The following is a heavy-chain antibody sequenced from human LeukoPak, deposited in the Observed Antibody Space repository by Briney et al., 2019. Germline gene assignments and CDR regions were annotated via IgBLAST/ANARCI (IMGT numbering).Heavy chain of an antibody. CDR3: AREDSSSWSMRSFDY. CDR2: ISGSGSTI. D-gene: IGHD6-13*01. J-gene: IGHJ4*02. Sequence: GGSLRLSCAASGFTFSDYYMSRIRQAPGKGLEWISYISGSGSTIYHADPVKGRFTISRDNAKNSLYLQMNSLRAEDTAVYYCAREDSSSWSMRSFDYWGQGTLVTVSS. V-gene: IGHV3-11*01. CDR1: GFTFSDYY.